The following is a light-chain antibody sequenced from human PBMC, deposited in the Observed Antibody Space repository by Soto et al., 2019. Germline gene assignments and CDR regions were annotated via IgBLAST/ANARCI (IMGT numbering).Light chain of an antibody. V-gene: IGKV3-15*01. CDR1: QSVSSD. CDR2: GAS. Sequence: EIVMTQSPATLSVSPGERATLSCRASQSVSSDLAWYQQKPGQAPRLLIYGASSRATGIPARFGGSGSGTEFTLTISSLQSEDFAVYSCQQYNNWPPWTFGQGTRVEV. CDR3: QQYNNWPPWT. J-gene: IGKJ1*01.